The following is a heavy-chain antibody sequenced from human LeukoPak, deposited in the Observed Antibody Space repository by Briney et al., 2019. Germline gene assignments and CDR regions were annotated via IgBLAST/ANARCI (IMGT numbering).Heavy chain of an antibody. Sequence: SETLSLTCAVYGGSFSGYYWSWIRQPPGKGLEWIGEINHSGSTNYNPSFKSRVTISVDTSKNQFSLKLSSVTAADTAVYYCARGHDSSGYYSPSFDYWGQGTLVTVSS. D-gene: IGHD3-22*01. V-gene: IGHV4-34*01. CDR2: INHSGST. CDR1: GGSFSGYY. CDR3: ARGHDSSGYYSPSFDY. J-gene: IGHJ4*02.